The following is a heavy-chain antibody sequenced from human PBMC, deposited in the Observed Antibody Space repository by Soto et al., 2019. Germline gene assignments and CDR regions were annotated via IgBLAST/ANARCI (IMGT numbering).Heavy chain of an antibody. V-gene: IGHV3-53*01. CDR3: ASSPGGELPNYYYYYGMDV. CDR2: IYSGGST. Sequence: HPGGSLRLSCAASGFTVSSNYMSWVRQAPGKGLEWVSVIYSGGSTYYADSVKGRFTISRDNSKNTLYLQMNSLRAEDTAVYYCASSPGGELPNYYYYYGMDVWGQGTTVTVSS. CDR1: GFTVSSNY. D-gene: IGHD1-26*01. J-gene: IGHJ6*02.